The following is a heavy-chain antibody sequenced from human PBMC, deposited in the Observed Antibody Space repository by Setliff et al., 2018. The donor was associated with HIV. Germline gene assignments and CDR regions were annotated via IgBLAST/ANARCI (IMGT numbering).Heavy chain of an antibody. CDR3: ARGLSFYDPGGFDY. Sequence: SQTLSLTCAISGDSVSSNSAAWTWIRQSPSRGLEWLGRTYYRSKWYNDYAVSVKSRITINPDTSKNQFSLKLSSVTAADTAVYYCARGLSFYDPGGFDYWGQGTLVTVSS. V-gene: IGHV6-1*01. D-gene: IGHD3-22*01. J-gene: IGHJ4*02. CDR2: TYYRSKWYN. CDR1: GDSVSSNSAA.